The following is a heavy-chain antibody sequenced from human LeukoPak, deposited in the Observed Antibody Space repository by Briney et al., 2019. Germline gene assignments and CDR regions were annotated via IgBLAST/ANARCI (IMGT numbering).Heavy chain of an antibody. J-gene: IGHJ3*02. CDR1: GASIRSGDYY. CDR2: IYDSGST. Sequence: SETLSLTCTVSGASIRSGDYYWSWIRQPPGKGLEWIGYIYDSGSTYYNPSLKSRIAISVDTSENRFSLKLSSVTATDTAVYYCARDCGGGSCYGAFDIWGQGTMVTVSS. D-gene: IGHD2-15*01. CDR3: ARDCGGGSCYGAFDI. V-gene: IGHV4-30-4*01.